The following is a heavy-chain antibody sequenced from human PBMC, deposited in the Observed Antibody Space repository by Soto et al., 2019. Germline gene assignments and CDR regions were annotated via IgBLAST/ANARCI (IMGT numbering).Heavy chain of an antibody. CDR3: AAGEASSRNLAPYYLDF. J-gene: IGHJ4*02. CDR2: IHYSGTT. D-gene: IGHD6-13*01. CDR1: GGSMRNYF. Sequence: SETLSLTCTVSGGSMRNYFWTWIRQPPGKGLEWIGYIHYSGTTSFFPSYNPSLRSRVTISEDTSKNQFSLKLLSVTTADTAVYFCAAGEASSRNLAPYYLDFWGQGTLVTSPQ. V-gene: IGHV4-59*01.